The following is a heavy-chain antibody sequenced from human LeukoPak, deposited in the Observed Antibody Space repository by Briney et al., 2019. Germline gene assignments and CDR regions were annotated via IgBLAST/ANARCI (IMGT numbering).Heavy chain of an antibody. CDR2: VSASGHGT. CDR1: GFTFNTYA. D-gene: IGHD2-2*01. J-gene: IGHJ4*02. Sequence: PGGSLRLSCAASGFTFNTYAMSWVRQAPGKGLEWVSTVSASGHGTYYADSVKGRFTISRENSKNTLYLQMDSLRAEDTAMYYCAKDLQIVVVPTARAIFDYWGLGTLVTVSS. V-gene: IGHV3-23*01. CDR3: AKDLQIVVVPTARAIFDY.